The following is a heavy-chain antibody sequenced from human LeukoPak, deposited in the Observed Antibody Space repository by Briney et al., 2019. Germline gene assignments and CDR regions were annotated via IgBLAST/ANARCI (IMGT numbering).Heavy chain of an antibody. J-gene: IGHJ4*02. CDR2: IYYAGST. V-gene: IGHV4-31*03. CDR3: ARDPRGYSYGYGLSS. CDR1: ADSISIGGSY. D-gene: IGHD5-18*01. Sequence: PSPTLSLARTLAADSISIGGSYWGWLRHNPGKGRELVGYIYYAGSTYYNPSLKSRVTISVDTSKNQFSLKLSYVTAADTAVYYCARDPRGYSYGYGLSSWGQGTLVTVSS.